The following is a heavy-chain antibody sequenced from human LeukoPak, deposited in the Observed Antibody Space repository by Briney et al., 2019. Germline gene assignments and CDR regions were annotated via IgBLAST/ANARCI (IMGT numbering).Heavy chain of an antibody. CDR3: ARDGPPPYDILTGYYPANAFDI. V-gene: IGHV3-21*01. CDR2: ISSSSSYI. CDR1: GFTFSSDS. J-gene: IGHJ3*02. Sequence: PGGSLRLSCAASGFTFSSDSMNWVRQAPGKGLEWVSSISSSSSYIYYADSVKGRFTISRDNAKNSLYLQMNSLRAEDTAVYYCARDGPPPYDILTGYYPANAFDIWGQGTMVTVSS. D-gene: IGHD3-9*01.